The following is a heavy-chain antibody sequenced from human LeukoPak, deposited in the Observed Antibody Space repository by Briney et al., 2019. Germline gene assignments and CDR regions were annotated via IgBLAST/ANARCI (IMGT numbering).Heavy chain of an antibody. Sequence: PGGSLRLSCAASGFTFSSYSMNWVRQAPGKGLEWVSSISSSSSYIYYADSVKGRFTISRDNAKNSLYLQMNSLRAEDTAVYYCATGRRPYGGPNWYFDLWGRGTLVTVSS. D-gene: IGHD4-23*01. CDR3: ATGRRPYGGPNWYFDL. CDR2: ISSSSSYI. J-gene: IGHJ2*01. V-gene: IGHV3-21*04. CDR1: GFTFSSYS.